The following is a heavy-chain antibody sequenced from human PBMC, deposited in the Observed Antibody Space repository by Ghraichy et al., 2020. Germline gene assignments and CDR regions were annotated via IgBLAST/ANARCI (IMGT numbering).Heavy chain of an antibody. CDR1: GGSISSGGYY. CDR2: IYYSGST. V-gene: IGHV4-31*03. D-gene: IGHD3-16*02. CDR3: AREVGGAYDYVWGSYRPAGYFDY. Sequence: SETLSLTCTVSGGSISSGGYYWSWIRQHPGKGLEWIGYIYYSGSTYYNPSLKSRVTISVDTSKNQFSLKLSSVTAADTAVYYCAREVGGAYDYVWGSYRPAGYFDYWGQGTLVTVSS. J-gene: IGHJ4*02.